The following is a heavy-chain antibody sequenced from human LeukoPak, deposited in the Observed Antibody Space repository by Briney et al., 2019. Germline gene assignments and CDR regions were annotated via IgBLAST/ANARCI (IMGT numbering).Heavy chain of an antibody. V-gene: IGHV4-59*08. J-gene: IGHJ4*02. D-gene: IGHD2-2*01. CDR3: ARHREVPAANGVFDS. CDR2: IYYIGTT. Sequence: SETLSLTCTVSGGSISGYYWSWIRQPPGKGLEWLGCIYYIGTTNYNPPLQSRGLISVDSSKNQFSLKLSSVTAADTAVYFCARHREVPAANGVFDSWGQGTLVTVSS. CDR1: GGSISGYY.